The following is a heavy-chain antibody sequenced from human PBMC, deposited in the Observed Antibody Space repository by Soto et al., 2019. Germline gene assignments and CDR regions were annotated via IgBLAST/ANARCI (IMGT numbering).Heavy chain of an antibody. CDR3: AKGFSIAVAGTSPVDY. V-gene: IGHV3-9*01. Sequence: VQLVESGGGLVQPGRSLRLSCAASGFTFDDYAMHWVRQAPGKGLEWVSGISWNSGSIGYADSVKGRFTISRDNAKNSLYLQMNSLRAEDTALYYCAKGFSIAVAGTSPVDYWGQGTLVTVSS. CDR1: GFTFDDYA. J-gene: IGHJ4*02. D-gene: IGHD6-19*01. CDR2: ISWNSGSI.